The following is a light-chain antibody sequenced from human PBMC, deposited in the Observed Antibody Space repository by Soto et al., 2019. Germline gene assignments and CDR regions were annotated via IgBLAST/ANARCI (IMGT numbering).Light chain of an antibody. CDR3: HQYDSWPPYT. V-gene: IGKV3-15*01. Sequence: EIVMTQSPATLSVSPGERATLSCRASQSISINLAWYQQKLGQAPRLLIYGASTRATDIPARFSGSGSGTEFTLTISSLQYEDYAIYYCHQYDSWPPYTFGQGTKVEIK. CDR1: QSISIN. CDR2: GAS. J-gene: IGKJ2*01.